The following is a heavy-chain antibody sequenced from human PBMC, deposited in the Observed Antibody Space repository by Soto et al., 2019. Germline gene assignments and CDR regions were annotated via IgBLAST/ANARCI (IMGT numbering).Heavy chain of an antibody. Sequence: QITLKESGPPLVKPTQTLTLTCTFSGFSLTTRGVGVGWIRQPPGKALEWLALIYWDDDEGYSPPLKSRLTITKDTSKNQVVLTITNMDPVDTATYYGAQRPRGYSYHFDYWGQGTLVTVSS. CDR1: GFSLTTRGVG. D-gene: IGHD5-18*01. V-gene: IGHV2-5*02. CDR3: AQRPRGYSYHFDY. J-gene: IGHJ4*02. CDR2: IYWDDDE.